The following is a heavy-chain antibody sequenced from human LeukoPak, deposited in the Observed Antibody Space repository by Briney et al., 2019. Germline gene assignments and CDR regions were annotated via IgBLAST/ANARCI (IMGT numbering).Heavy chain of an antibody. CDR2: ISAYNGNT. J-gene: IGHJ4*02. D-gene: IGHD3-10*01. CDR1: GYTFTSYG. V-gene: IGHV1-18*01. CDR3: ARGKGRITMLRGVIITNDY. Sequence: ASVKVSCKASGYTFTSYGISWVRQAPGQGLEWMGWISAYNGNTNYAQKLQGRVTMTTDTSTSTAYMELRSLRSDDTAVYYCARGKGRITMLRGVIITNDYWGQGTLVTVSS.